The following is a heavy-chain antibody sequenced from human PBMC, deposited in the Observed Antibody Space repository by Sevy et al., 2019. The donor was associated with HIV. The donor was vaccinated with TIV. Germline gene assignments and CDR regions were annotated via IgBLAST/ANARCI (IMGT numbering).Heavy chain of an antibody. CDR2: INTNTGNP. V-gene: IGHV7-4-1*02. CDR1: GYTFTSYA. CDR3: ARGEVYGDYEYYFDY. D-gene: IGHD4-17*01. J-gene: IGHJ4*02. Sequence: ASVKVSCKASGYTFTSYAMNWVRQAPGQGREWMGRINTNTGNPTYAQGFTGRFVFSLDTSVSTAYLQISSLKAEDTAVYYCARGEVYGDYEYYFDYWGQGTLVTVSS.